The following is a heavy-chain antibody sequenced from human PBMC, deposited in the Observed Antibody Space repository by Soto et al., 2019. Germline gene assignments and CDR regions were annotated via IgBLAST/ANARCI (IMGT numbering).Heavy chain of an antibody. CDR3: ARDRDWAFDY. CDR1: GFTYSSYS. V-gene: IGHV3-48*04. Sequence: GGSLRLSCVASGFTYSSYSMVWVRQAPGKVLEWVSYIFVDSTTIYYADSVKGRFTVSRDNAQNSLFLLINSLRAEDTAVYYCARDRDWAFDYSGRGTLVTVSS. D-gene: IGHD3-9*01. CDR2: IFVDSTTI. J-gene: IGHJ4*02.